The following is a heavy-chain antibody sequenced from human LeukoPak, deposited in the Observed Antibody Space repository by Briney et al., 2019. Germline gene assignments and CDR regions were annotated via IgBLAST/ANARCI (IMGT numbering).Heavy chain of an antibody. CDR2: ISGSGDTT. V-gene: IGHV3-23*01. Sequence: GESLILSCAASGFTFSSYAMTWVRQAPGKGLEWVSVISGSGDTTYYADSVKGRFTISRDNSKNTLYLQMNSLRAEDTAVYFCARSRDGYKRFDSWGQGTLVTVSS. D-gene: IGHD5-24*01. CDR1: GFTFSSYA. J-gene: IGHJ4*02. CDR3: ARSRDGYKRFDS.